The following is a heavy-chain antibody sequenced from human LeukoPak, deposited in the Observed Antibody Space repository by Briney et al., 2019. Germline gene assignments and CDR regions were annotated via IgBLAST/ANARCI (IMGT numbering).Heavy chain of an antibody. V-gene: IGHV3-23*01. CDR3: ATFGVIIRNAYFDF. Sequence: GGSLRLSCAASDFTFSTHSMNWVRQAPGKGLDWVSSITANGDRTYYADSVKGRFTISRDNSKNTLYLQMSSLRADDTAIYYCATFGVIIRNAYFDFWGRGALVTVSS. D-gene: IGHD3-3*01. CDR2: ITANGDRT. J-gene: IGHJ4*02. CDR1: DFTFSTHS.